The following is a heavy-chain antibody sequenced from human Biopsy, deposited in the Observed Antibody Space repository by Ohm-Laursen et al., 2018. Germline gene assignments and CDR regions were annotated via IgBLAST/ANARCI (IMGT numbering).Heavy chain of an antibody. Sequence: LSLTCAASDFTFDDYAMSWVRQRPGKGLEWVSSITWNSGHIAYADSVKGRFTISRDNAKNVLWLQMNSLRVDDTAMYYCVKDIRRYFYGMDVWGQGTTVTVS. D-gene: IGHD3-10*01. V-gene: IGHV3-9*01. J-gene: IGHJ6*02. CDR3: VKDIRRYFYGMDV. CDR1: DFTFDDYA. CDR2: ITWNSGHI.